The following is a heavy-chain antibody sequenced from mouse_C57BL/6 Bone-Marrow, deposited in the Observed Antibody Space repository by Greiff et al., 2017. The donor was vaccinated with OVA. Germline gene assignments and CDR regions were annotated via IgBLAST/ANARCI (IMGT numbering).Heavy chain of an antibody. CDR1: GYTFTSYW. CDR3: APYYYGSSYY. Sequence: QVQLQQSGAELVKPGASVKLSCKASGYTFTSYWMHWVKQRPGQGLEWIGMIHPNSGSTNYNEKFKSKATLTVDKSSSTAYMQLSSLTSEDSAVYYCAPYYYGSSYYWGQGTSVTVSS. CDR2: IHPNSGST. J-gene: IGHJ4*01. D-gene: IGHD1-1*01. V-gene: IGHV1-64*01.